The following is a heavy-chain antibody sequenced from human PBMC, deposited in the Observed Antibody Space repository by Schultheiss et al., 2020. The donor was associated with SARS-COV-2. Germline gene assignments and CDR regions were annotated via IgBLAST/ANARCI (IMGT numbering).Heavy chain of an antibody. J-gene: IGHJ4*02. CDR1: GFTFSSYA. CDR3: ARAGRVATTDFDY. Sequence: GESLKISCAASGFTFSSYAMHWVRQAPGKGLEYVSAISSNGGSTYYANSVKGRFTISRDNAKNSLYLQMNSLRAEDTAVYYCARAGRVATTDFDYWGQGTLVTVSS. D-gene: IGHD5-12*01. CDR2: ISSNGGST. V-gene: IGHV3-64*01.